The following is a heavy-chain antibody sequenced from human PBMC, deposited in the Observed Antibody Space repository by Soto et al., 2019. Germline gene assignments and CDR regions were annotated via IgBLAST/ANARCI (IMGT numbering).Heavy chain of an antibody. J-gene: IGHJ4*02. CDR3: ARHSTPLTIFGVVPNWDFDY. CDR2: IWYDGSNK. Sequence: GGSLRLSCAASGFTFSSYGMHWVRQAPGKGLEWVAVIWYDGSNKYYADSVKGRFTISRDNSKNTLYLQMNSLRAEDTAVYYCARHSTPLTIFGVVPNWDFDYWGQGTLVTVSS. V-gene: IGHV3-33*01. D-gene: IGHD3-3*01. CDR1: GFTFSSYG.